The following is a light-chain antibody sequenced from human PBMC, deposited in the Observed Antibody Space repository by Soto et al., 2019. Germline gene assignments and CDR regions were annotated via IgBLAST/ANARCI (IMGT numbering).Light chain of an antibody. CDR2: EVS. J-gene: IGLJ1*01. V-gene: IGLV2-14*01. CDR1: SGDVGSYDF. Sequence: QSVLTQPASVSGSPGQSITMSCTGTSGDVGSYDFVSWYQQHPGKAPKLLIYEVSNRPSGVSARFSGSKSDNTASLTISGLQAADEADYFCSSYSSSTVRYVFGSGTKLTVL. CDR3: SSYSSSTVRYV.